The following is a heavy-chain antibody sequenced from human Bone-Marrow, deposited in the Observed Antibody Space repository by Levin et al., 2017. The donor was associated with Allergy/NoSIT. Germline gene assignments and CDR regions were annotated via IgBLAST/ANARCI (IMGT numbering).Heavy chain of an antibody. CDR3: ARLVATMTTNNWFDP. Sequence: RASVKVSCKGSGYSFTSYWISWVRQMPGKGLEWMGRIDPSDSYTNYSPSFQGHVTISADKSINTAYLQWSSLKASDTAMYYCARLVATMTTNNWFDPWGQGTLVTVSS. CDR1: GYSFTSYW. V-gene: IGHV5-10-1*01. J-gene: IGHJ5*02. D-gene: IGHD4-17*01. CDR2: IDPSDSYT.